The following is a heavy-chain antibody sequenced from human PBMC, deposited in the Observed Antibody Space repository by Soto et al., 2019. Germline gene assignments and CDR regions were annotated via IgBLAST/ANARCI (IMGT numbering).Heavy chain of an antibody. D-gene: IGHD5-12*01. Sequence: PSETLSLTCTVSGGSISSYYWSWIRQPPGKGLEWIGYIYYSGSTNYNPSLKSRVTISVDTSKNQFSLKLSSVTAADTAVYYCARSEMATITSWFDPWGQGTLVTVSS. CDR1: GGSISSYY. CDR2: IYYSGST. J-gene: IGHJ5*02. V-gene: IGHV4-59*01. CDR3: ARSEMATITSWFDP.